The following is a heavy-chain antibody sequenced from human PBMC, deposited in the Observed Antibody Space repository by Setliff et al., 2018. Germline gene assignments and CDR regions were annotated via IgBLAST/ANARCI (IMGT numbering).Heavy chain of an antibody. D-gene: IGHD5-18*01. CDR1: GGSLRNNF. V-gene: IGHV4-39*07. CDR3: ASGGYNYGALDY. J-gene: IGHJ4*02. CDR2: LYYSGDT. Sequence: SETLSLTCTVSGGSLRNNFWGWIRQSPGKGLEWIGSLYYSGDTYYNPSLKSRVTMSVDMSKNQFSLKLNSMTAADTAVYYCASGGYNYGALDYWGQGALVTVSS.